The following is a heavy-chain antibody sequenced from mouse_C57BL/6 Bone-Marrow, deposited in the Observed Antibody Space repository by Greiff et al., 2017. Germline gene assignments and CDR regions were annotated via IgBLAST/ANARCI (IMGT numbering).Heavy chain of an antibody. Sequence: EVQLQQSGPVLVKPGASVKMSCKASGYTFTDYYMNWVKQSHGKSLEWIGVINPYNGGTSYNQKFKGKATLTVDKSSSTAYMELNSLTSEDSAVYYCARRRGRQGGAMDYWGQGTSVTVSS. V-gene: IGHV1-19*01. CDR2: INPYNGGT. J-gene: IGHJ4*01. D-gene: IGHD3-2*01. CDR3: ARRRGRQGGAMDY. CDR1: GYTFTDYY.